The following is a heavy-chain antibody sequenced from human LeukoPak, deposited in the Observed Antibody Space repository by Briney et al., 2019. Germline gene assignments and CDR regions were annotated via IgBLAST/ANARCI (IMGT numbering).Heavy chain of an antibody. CDR3: AKHRFESGGYHSTD. J-gene: IGHJ4*02. CDR2: INSDGSWT. V-gene: IGHV3-74*01. D-gene: IGHD3-22*01. Sequence: SGGSLRLSCAASGNYLMHWVRQAPGKGLVWVSHINSDGSWTSYADSVKGRFTISKDNAENTLYLQMNSLRDEDTAVYYCAKHRFESGGYHSTDWGQGTLVTVSS. CDR1: GNYL.